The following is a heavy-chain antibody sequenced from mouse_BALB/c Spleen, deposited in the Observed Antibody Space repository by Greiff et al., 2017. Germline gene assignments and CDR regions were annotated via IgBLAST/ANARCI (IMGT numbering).Heavy chain of an antibody. Sequence: EVQLVESGPGLVKPSQSLSLTCTVTGYSITSDYAWNWIRQFPGNKLEWMGYISYSGSTSYNPSLKSRISITRDTSKNQFFLQLNSVTTEDTATYYCARDMITTFAYWGQGTLVTVSA. CDR3: ARDMITTFAY. D-gene: IGHD2-4*01. J-gene: IGHJ3*01. CDR1: GYSITSDYA. V-gene: IGHV3-2*02. CDR2: ISYSGST.